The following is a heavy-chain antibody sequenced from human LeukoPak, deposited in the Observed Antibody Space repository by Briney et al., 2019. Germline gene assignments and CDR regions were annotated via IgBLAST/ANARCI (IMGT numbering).Heavy chain of an antibody. J-gene: IGHJ4*02. CDR1: GYTFTGYY. V-gene: IGHV1-2*02. CDR3: ARGSSINWYKYYFDY. CDR2: INPNSGGT. Sequence: ASVKVSCKASGYTFTGYYMHWVRQAPGQGLEWVRWINPNSGGTNYAQKFQGRVTMTRDTSISTAYMELTRLGSDDTAVYYCARGSSINWYKYYFDYWGQGTLVTVSS. D-gene: IGHD6-13*01.